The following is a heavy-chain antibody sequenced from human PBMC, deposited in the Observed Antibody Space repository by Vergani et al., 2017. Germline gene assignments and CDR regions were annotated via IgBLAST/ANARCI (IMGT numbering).Heavy chain of an antibody. CDR3: AGELGGDYGPVYEDY. D-gene: IGHD4-17*01. CDR1: GGTFSSYA. Sequence: QVQLVQSGAEVKKPGSSVKVSCKASGGTFSSYAISWVRQAPGQGLEWMGRIIPIFGTTSYAQKFQGRVTITADESTSTAYMELSSLRSEDTAVYYCAGELGGDYGPVYEDYWGQGTLVTVSS. CDR2: IIPIFGTT. V-gene: IGHV1-69*18. J-gene: IGHJ4*02.